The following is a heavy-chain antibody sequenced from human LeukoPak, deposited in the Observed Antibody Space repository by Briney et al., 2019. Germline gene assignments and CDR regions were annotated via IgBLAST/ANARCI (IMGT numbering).Heavy chain of an antibody. CDR3: AKGTDYYDISVYFDY. Sequence: GGSLRLSSAASGFTVSSNYMSWVRQAPGKGLEWVAVISYDGSNKYYADSVKGRFTISRDNSKNTLYLQMNSLRVEDTAVYYCAKGTDYYDISVYFDYWGQGTLVTVSS. CDR1: GFTVSSNY. CDR2: ISYDGSNK. V-gene: IGHV3-30*18. D-gene: IGHD3-9*01. J-gene: IGHJ4*02.